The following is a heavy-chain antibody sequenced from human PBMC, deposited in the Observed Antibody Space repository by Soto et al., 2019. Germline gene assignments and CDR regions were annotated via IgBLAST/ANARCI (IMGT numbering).Heavy chain of an antibody. V-gene: IGHV4-59*08. CDR3: ARHFSVYYFDY. J-gene: IGHJ4*02. CDR2: IYFRGTT. Sequence: SETLSLTCTVSGGSISSYYWSWIRQPPGKGLEWIGYIYFRGTTNYNPSLKSRVTMSADTSKNQFSLKLNSVTAADTAVYYCARHFSVYYFDYWGQGALVTVSS. CDR1: GGSISSYY.